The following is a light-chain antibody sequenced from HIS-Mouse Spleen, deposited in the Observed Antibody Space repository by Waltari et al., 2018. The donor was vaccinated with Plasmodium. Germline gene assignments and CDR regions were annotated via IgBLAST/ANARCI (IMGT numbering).Light chain of an antibody. CDR2: EVS. Sequence: QSALTQPPSASGSPGQSVTISCTGTSSDVGGYNYVSWDQQHPGKAPKLMIYEVSKRPSGVPYRFSGSKAGNTASLTVSGLQAEDEADYYCSSYAGSNNLVFGGGTKLTVL. J-gene: IGLJ2*01. CDR3: SSYAGSNNLV. V-gene: IGLV2-8*01. CDR1: SSDVGGYNY.